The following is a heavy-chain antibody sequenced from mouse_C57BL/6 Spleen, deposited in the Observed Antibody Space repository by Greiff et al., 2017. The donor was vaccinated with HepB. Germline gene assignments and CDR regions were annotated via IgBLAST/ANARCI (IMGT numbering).Heavy chain of an antibody. CDR3: TRWGSSYYYGSFYAMDY. J-gene: IGHJ4*01. V-gene: IGHV1-15*01. D-gene: IGHD1-1*01. CDR2: IDPETGGT. CDR1: GYTFTDYE. Sequence: LKESGASVTLSCKASGYTFTDYEMHWVKQTPVHGLEWIGAIDPETGGTAYNQKFKGKAILTADKSSSTAYMELRSLTSEDSAVYYCTRWGSSYYYGSFYAMDYWGQGTSVTVSS.